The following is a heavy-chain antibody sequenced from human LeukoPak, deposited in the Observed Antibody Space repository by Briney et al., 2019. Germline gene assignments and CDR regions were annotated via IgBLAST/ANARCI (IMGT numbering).Heavy chain of an antibody. CDR1: GFTFSSYA. Sequence: GGSLRLSCAASGFTFSSYAMSWVRQAPGKGLEWVSAISGSGGSTYYADSVKGRFTTSRDNSKNTLYLQMNSLRAEDTAVYYCAKGLYFSDAFDIWGQGTMVTVSS. CDR2: ISGSGGST. D-gene: IGHD3-16*02. V-gene: IGHV3-23*01. CDR3: AKGLYFSDAFDI. J-gene: IGHJ3*02.